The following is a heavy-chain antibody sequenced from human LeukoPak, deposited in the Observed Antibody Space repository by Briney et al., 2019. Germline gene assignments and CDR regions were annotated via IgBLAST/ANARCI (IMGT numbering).Heavy chain of an antibody. Sequence: SETLSLTCTVSGGSISSYYWGWIRQPPGKGLEWIGSIYYSGSTYYNPSLKSRVTISVDTSKNQFSLKLSSVTAADTAVYYCARHIAAAGTPFDYWGQGTLVTVSS. V-gene: IGHV4-39*01. CDR2: IYYSGST. D-gene: IGHD6-13*01. J-gene: IGHJ4*02. CDR3: ARHIAAAGTPFDY. CDR1: GGSISSYY.